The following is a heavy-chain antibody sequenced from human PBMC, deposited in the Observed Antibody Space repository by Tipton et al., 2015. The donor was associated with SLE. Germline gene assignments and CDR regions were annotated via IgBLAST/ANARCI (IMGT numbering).Heavy chain of an antibody. V-gene: IGHV3-30*18. CDR3: AKDAGGRGYDAFDI. CDR2: IWYDGSNK. J-gene: IGHJ3*02. D-gene: IGHD2-8*02. Sequence: SLRLSCAASGFTFSSYGMHWVRQAPGKGLEWVAVIWYDGSNKYYADSVKGRFTISRDNSKNTLYLQMNSLRAEDTAMFYCAKDAGGRGYDAFDIWGQGTMVTVSS. CDR1: GFTFSSYG.